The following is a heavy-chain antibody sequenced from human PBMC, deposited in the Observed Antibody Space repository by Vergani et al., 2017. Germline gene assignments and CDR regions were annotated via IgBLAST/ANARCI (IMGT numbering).Heavy chain of an antibody. CDR3: ARFPLAY. CDR2: IYSSGST. Sequence: VQLKESGPGLVKPSETLSLTCTVSSGSVSNYYWSWIRQPPGKGLEWIGYIYSSGSTKYNPSVKSRVTMSVDTSRNRFSLELTSVTAADTAVYYCARFPLAYWGQGTLVTVSS. CDR1: SGSVSNYY. V-gene: IGHV4-59*02. J-gene: IGHJ4*02.